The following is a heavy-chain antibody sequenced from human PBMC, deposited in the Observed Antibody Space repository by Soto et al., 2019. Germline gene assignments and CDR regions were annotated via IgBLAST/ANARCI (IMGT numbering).Heavy chain of an antibody. CDR3: ARDKYGDYVQDY. Sequence: EVQVVESRGGLVKPGGSLTLSCATSGFTFITYSMNWIRQVPGKGLEWVSSISGSGAYTYYADSVKGRFTISRDNAQNSLHLQMNSLKAEDTAVYYCARDKYGDYVQDYWGRGTLVTVSS. J-gene: IGHJ4*02. V-gene: IGHV3-21*01. D-gene: IGHD4-17*01. CDR1: GFTFITYS. CDR2: ISGSGAYT.